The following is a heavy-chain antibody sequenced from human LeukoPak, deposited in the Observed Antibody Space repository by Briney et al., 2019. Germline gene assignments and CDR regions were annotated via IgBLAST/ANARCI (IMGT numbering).Heavy chain of an antibody. CDR2: IYYSGST. CDR3: ARELPILRGYYYYGMDV. V-gene: IGHV4-61*10. J-gene: IGHJ6*02. Sequence: PSETLSLTCTVSGGPISSGSYYWSWIRQPAGKGLEWIGYIYYSGSTNYNPSLKSRVTISVDTSKNQFSLKLSSVTAADTAVYYCARELPILRGYYYYGMDVWGQGTTVTVSS. D-gene: IGHD3-9*01. CDR1: GGPISSGSYY.